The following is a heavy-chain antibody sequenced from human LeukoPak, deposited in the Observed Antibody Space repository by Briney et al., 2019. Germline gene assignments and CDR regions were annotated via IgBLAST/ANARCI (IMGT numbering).Heavy chain of an antibody. CDR2: IIPIFGTA. J-gene: IGHJ4*02. CDR1: GGTFSSYA. D-gene: IGHD1/OR15-1a*01. Sequence: SVKVSCKASGGTFSSYAISWVRQAPGQGLEWMGGIIPIFGTANYAQKFQGRVTMTEDTSTDTAYMELSSLRSEDTAVYYCATGTSGRPLDYWGQGTLVTVSS. V-gene: IGHV1-69*06. CDR3: ATGTSGRPLDY.